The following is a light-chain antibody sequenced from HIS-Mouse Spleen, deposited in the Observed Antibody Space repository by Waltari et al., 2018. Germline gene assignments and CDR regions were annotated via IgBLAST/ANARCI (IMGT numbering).Light chain of an antibody. CDR1: QSISSW. J-gene: IGKJ2*01. CDR3: QQYNSYST. CDR2: KAS. V-gene: IGKV1-5*03. Sequence: DIQMTKSPSTLSASVGDRVTITCRASQSISSWLAWYQQKPGKAPKLLIYKASSLESGVPSRFSGSGSGTEFTLTISSLQPDDFATYYCQQYNSYSTFGQGTKLEIK.